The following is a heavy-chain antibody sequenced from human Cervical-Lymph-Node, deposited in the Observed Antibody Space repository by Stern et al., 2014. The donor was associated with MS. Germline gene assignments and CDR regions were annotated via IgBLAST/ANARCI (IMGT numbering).Heavy chain of an antibody. Sequence: VQLVQSGAEVKKPGASVKVSCKASGYTFTRHDMHWVRQAPGHGLEWRGMINPSGGSTSYAQKFQGRITMTRDTSTSTVYMELSSLRSEDTAVYYCARGHYGDHGDFDYWGQGTLVTVSS. CDR3: ARGHYGDHGDFDY. J-gene: IGHJ4*02. V-gene: IGHV1-46*03. D-gene: IGHD4-17*01. CDR2: INPSGGST. CDR1: GYTFTRHD.